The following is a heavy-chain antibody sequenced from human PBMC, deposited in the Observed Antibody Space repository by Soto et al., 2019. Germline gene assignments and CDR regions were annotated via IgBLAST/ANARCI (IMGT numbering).Heavy chain of an antibody. CDR1: GFTFMTYG. V-gene: IGHV3-33*01. Sequence: VQLVESGGGVVQPGRSLRLSCAASGFTFMTYGMYWVRQAPGKGLEWVAVIWYDASNKYYADSVKGRFTISRDNSENTLYLQMSSLRAEDTAVYYCARGRVDGGELDLWGQGTLVTVSS. CDR3: ARGRVDGGELDL. D-gene: IGHD1-26*01. CDR2: IWYDASNK. J-gene: IGHJ4*02.